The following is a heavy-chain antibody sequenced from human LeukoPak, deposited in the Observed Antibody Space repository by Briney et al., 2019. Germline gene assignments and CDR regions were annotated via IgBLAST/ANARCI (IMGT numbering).Heavy chain of an antibody. CDR3: ATKQWLAPPPDS. J-gene: IGHJ4*02. Sequence: PGGSLRLSCAASGFSFSKYWMLWVRQAPGKGLESVSRINTDGTVTTYADSVKGRFTVSRDNADNTMFLQINSGRVDDTVVYYCATKQWLAPPPDSWGQGTPVTVSS. CDR1: GFSFSKYW. V-gene: IGHV3-74*01. CDR2: INTDGTVT. D-gene: IGHD6-19*01.